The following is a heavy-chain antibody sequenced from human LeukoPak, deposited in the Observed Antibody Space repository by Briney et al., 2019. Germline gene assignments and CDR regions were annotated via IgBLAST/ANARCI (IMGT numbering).Heavy chain of an antibody. D-gene: IGHD6-13*01. CDR2: IIPIFGTA. CDR3: ARPGIAAALDYFDY. Sequence: SVKVSCKASGGTFSSYAISWVRQAPGQGLEWMGGIIPIFGTANYAQKFQGRVTMTRDTSTSTVYMELSSLRSEDTAVYYCARPGIAAALDYFDYWGQGTLVTVSS. J-gene: IGHJ4*02. CDR1: GGTFSSYA. V-gene: IGHV1-69*05.